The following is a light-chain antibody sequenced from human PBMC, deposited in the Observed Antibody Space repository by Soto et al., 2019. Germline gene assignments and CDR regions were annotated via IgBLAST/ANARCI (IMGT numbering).Light chain of an antibody. V-gene: IGKV1-5*03. CDR3: QHYNSLSDVS. J-gene: IGKJ3*01. Sequence: DIQMTQSPSTLSASVGDRVTITCRASPSIRTWVAWYQQKPGKAPKLLIYEAPSLESGVPSRFSGGGSGTEFTLTISSLQPDDFATYYCQHYNSLSDVSVGPGTKVDIK. CDR2: EAP. CDR1: PSIRTW.